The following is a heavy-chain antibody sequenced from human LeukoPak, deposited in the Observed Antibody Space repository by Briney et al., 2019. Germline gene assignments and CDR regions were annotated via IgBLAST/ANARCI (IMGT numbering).Heavy chain of an antibody. D-gene: IGHD3-16*01. CDR1: GGSISGRFYF. CDR3: ARLRYSGGNPFDY. CDR2: VNYSGRT. J-gene: IGHJ4*02. Sequence: SETLSLTCTVSGGSISGRFYFWVWVRQPPGKGLEWIGSVNYSGRTYYKSSLKSRVAMSGDTSKNQFSLKLSSVTAADTAVYYCARLRYSGGNPFDYWGQGTLVTVSS. V-gene: IGHV4-39*01.